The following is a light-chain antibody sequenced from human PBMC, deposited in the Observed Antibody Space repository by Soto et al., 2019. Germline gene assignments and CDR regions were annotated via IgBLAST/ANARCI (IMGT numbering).Light chain of an antibody. Sequence: VEMTQSPLSLPVTLGQPASISCRSNQSLVHSDGIAYFSWFQQRPGRSPRRLIYKVSNRDSGVPARFSGSGSGTDFALKISRVEAEDVGVYYCMQGTHWPITFGQGTRLE. CDR1: QSLVHSDGIAY. J-gene: IGKJ5*01. V-gene: IGKV2-30*02. CDR2: KVS. CDR3: MQGTHWPIT.